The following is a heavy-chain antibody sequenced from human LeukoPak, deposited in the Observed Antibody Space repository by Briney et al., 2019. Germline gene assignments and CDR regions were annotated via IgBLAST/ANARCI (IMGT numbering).Heavy chain of an antibody. V-gene: IGHV4-39*07. CDR2: VYYSGST. J-gene: IGHJ4*02. CDR3: AREVPPVAAAAEDY. D-gene: IGHD6-25*01. CDR1: GGSISSSGYY. Sequence: SETLSLTCTVSGGSISSSGYYWGWIRQPPGKGLEWIGSVYYSGSTFDNPSLKSRVTMSLNTSKNQLSLKLSSVTAADTAVYYCAREVPPVAAAAEDYWGQGTLVTVSS.